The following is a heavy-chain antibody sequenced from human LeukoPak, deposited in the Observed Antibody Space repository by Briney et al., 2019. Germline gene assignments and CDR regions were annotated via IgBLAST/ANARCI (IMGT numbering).Heavy chain of an antibody. CDR1: EFTFSRHW. D-gene: IGHD3-22*01. CDR2: INSDGSTT. Sequence: PGGSLRLSCAASEFTFSRHWIHWVRQAPGKGLVWVSHINSDGSTTSYADSVKGRFTISRDNAKNTLYLQMNSLRAEDTAVYYCARSSGYYRYDDLDIWGQGTMVTVSS. V-gene: IGHV3-74*01. J-gene: IGHJ3*02. CDR3: ARSSGYYRYDDLDI.